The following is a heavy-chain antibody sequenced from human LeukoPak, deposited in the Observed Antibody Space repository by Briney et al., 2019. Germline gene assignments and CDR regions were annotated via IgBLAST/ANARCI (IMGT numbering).Heavy chain of an antibody. Sequence: SQTLSLTCTVSGGSISSGGYYWSWIRQHPGKGLEWIGYIYYSGSTNYNPSLKSRVTISVDTSKNQFSLKLSSVTAADTAVYYCARDPPSYYYDSSDYWGQGTLVTVSS. CDR2: IYYSGST. CDR1: GGSISSGGYY. V-gene: IGHV4-31*03. CDR3: ARDPPSYYYDSSDY. D-gene: IGHD3-22*01. J-gene: IGHJ4*02.